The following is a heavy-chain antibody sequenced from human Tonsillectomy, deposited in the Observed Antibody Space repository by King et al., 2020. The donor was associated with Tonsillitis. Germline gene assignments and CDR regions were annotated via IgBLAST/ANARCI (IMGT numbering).Heavy chain of an antibody. Sequence: VQLVESGGGVVQPGRSLRLSCAASGFTFSSYAMNWVRQAPGKGLEWVAVISYGRTNKNYADSVKGRFTISRDNSKNTLFLQMNSLRVEDTAVYYFARDSGRWLQSHFDYWGQGTLVTVSS. CDR1: GFTFSSYA. J-gene: IGHJ4*02. CDR3: ARDSGRWLQSHFDY. CDR2: ISYGRTNK. V-gene: IGHV3-30-3*01. D-gene: IGHD5-24*01.